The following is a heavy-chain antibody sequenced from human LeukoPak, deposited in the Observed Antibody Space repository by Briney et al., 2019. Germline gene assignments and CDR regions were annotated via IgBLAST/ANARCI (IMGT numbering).Heavy chain of an antibody. D-gene: IGHD1-1*01. Sequence: SETLSLTCTVSGASISGDSNFFWGRIRQPPGKGLDWIGIIYYSGTTYYNPSLESRVTIFVDTSKNLFSLRLTSVTAADTAVYYCARHRRVTNWYVDFWGQGTLLTVSS. V-gene: IGHV4-39*01. CDR2: IYYSGTT. J-gene: IGHJ4*02. CDR1: GASISGDSNFF. CDR3: ARHRRVTNWYVDF.